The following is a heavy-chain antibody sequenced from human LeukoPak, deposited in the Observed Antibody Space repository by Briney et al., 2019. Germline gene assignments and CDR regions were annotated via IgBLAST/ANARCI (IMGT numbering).Heavy chain of an antibody. D-gene: IGHD6-13*01. J-gene: IGHJ4*02. Sequence: GESLKISCKGSGYSFTNYWIGWVRQMPGKGLEWMGMIHPGDSNIRYSPSFQGQVTLSADKSISTAYLRWSSLKASDTAMYYCARRSAAASHYDFDYWGQGTLVTVSS. CDR2: IHPGDSNI. CDR1: GYSFTNYW. V-gene: IGHV5-51*01. CDR3: ARRSAAASHYDFDY.